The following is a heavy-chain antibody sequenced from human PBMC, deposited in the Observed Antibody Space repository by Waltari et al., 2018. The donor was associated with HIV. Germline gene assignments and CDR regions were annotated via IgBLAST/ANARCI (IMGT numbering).Heavy chain of an antibody. CDR3: ARENRWFFDL. CDR2: IYYSGST. Sequence: QMQLQELGPGLVKPSETLSLTCTVTGGSISDYYWNWIRQPTGKGLEWLGYIYYSGSTNYNPSLKSRVTISVDTSENQFSLKLKSVTAADTAVYYCARENRWFFDLWGRGTLVTVSS. CDR1: GGSISDYY. V-gene: IGHV4-59*01. J-gene: IGHJ2*01.